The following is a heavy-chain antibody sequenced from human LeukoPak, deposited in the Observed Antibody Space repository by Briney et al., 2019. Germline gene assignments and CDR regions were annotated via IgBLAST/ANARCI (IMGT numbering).Heavy chain of an antibody. CDR3: ARGFYYYDSSGQGYYYGMDV. D-gene: IGHD3-22*01. J-gene: IGHJ6*02. CDR2: MNPNSGNT. CDR1: GYTFTSYD. V-gene: IGHV1-8*01. Sequence: ASVKVSCKASGYTFTSYDINWVRQATGQGHEWMGWMNPNSGNTGYAQKFQGRVTMTRNTSISAAYMELSSLRSEDTAVYYCARGFYYYDSSGQGYYYGMDVWGQGTTVTVSS.